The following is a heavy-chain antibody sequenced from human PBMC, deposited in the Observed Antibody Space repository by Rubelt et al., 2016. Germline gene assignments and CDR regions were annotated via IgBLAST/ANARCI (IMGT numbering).Heavy chain of an antibody. Sequence: EYGGGLVQPGGSLRLSCAVSGFTVSSDYMNWVRQAPGKGMEWVSLISDGGDTYYADSVKDRLTISRDNSKNTLYLHMNRLSAEDTAIYYCARDSTMSSSWSLDYWGQGTLVTVSS. CDR1: GFTVSSDY. V-gene: IGHV3-66*01. CDR2: ISDGGDT. D-gene: IGHD2-2*01. CDR3: ARDSTMSSSWSLDY. J-gene: IGHJ4*02.